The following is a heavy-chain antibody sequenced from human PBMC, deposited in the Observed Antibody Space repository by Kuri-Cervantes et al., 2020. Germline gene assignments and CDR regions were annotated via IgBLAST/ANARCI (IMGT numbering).Heavy chain of an antibody. D-gene: IGHD2-2*01. V-gene: IGHV1-3*01. J-gene: IGHJ4*02. CDR2: INAGNGDT. CDR3: ARDAGRFRYHLDY. CDR1: GYTFTSYY. Sequence: ASVKVSCKASGYTFTSYYMHWVRQAPGQRLEWMGWINAGNGDTKYSQKFQGRVTITRDTSASTAYMELSSLRSEDTAVYYCARDAGRFRYHLDYWGQGTLVTVSS.